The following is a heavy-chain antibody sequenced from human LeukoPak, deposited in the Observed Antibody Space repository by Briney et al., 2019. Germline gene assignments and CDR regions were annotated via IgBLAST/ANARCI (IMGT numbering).Heavy chain of an antibody. CDR1: GYSFTTYW. V-gene: IGHV5-10-1*01. CDR3: ARWHSSSVFDY. J-gene: IGHJ4*02. Sequence: GESLKISCKASGYSFTTYWITWVRQMPGKGLEWMGRIDLRDSYTIYSPSLQGHVTISADKSTSTAYLQWSSLKASDTAMYYCARWHSSSVFDYWGQGTLVTVSS. CDR2: IDLRDSYT. D-gene: IGHD6-6*01.